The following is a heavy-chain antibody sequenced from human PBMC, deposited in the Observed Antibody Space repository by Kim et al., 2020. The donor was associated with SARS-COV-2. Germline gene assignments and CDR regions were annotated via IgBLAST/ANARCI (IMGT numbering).Heavy chain of an antibody. D-gene: IGHD6-13*01. Sequence: YADSVKGRLPISRDNSKNTLYLQMNSLGAEDTAVYYCAKDSSSWYDSSDYWGQGTLVTVSS. J-gene: IGHJ4*02. V-gene: IGHV3-23*01. CDR3: AKDSSSWYDSSDY.